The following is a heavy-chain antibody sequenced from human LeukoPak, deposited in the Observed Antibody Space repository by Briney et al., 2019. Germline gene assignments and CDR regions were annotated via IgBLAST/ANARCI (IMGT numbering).Heavy chain of an antibody. CDR2: ISGSGGST. J-gene: IGHJ3*02. D-gene: IGHD2-21*02. V-gene: IGHV3-23*01. Sequence: GGSLRLSCAASGFTFSSYAMSWVRQAPGKGLEWVSAISGSGGSTYYADSVKGRFTISRDNSKNTLYLQMNSVRAEDTAVYYCARSKSPTWYSPFDIWGQGTMVTVSS. CDR3: ARSKSPTWYSPFDI. CDR1: GFTFSSYA.